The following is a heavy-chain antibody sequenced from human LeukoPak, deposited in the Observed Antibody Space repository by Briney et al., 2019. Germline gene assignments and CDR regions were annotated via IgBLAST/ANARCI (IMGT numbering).Heavy chain of an antibody. CDR2: THDSGST. D-gene: IGHD1-7*01. V-gene: IGHV4-39*07. CDR3: ARLTGTYYYYYMDV. J-gene: IGHJ6*03. CDR1: GDSISSSSYS. Sequence: SETLSLTCTVSGDSISSSSYSWGWIRQPPGKGLEWIGSTHDSGSTYYNPSLKSRVTISVDTSKNQFSLKLSSVTAADTAVYYCARLTGTYYYYYMDVWGKGTTVTVSS.